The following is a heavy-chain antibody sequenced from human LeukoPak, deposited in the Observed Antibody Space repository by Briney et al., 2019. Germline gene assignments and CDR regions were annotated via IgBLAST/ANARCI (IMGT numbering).Heavy chain of an antibody. CDR3: ARVAIVPAATDWFDP. CDR1: GGSISSGDYY. Sequence: SQTLSLTCTVSGGSISSGDYYWSWIRQPPGKGLEWIGYIYYSGSTYYNPSLKSRVTISVDTSKNQFSLKLSSVTAADTAVYYCARVAIVPAATDWFDPWGQGTLVTVSS. D-gene: IGHD2-2*01. CDR2: IYYSGST. V-gene: IGHV4-30-4*08. J-gene: IGHJ5*02.